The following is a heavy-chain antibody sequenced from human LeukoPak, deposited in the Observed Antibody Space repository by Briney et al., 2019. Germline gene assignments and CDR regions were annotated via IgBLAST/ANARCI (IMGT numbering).Heavy chain of an antibody. J-gene: IGHJ4*02. Sequence: SQTLSLTCTVSGGSISSGSYYWSWIRQPAGKGLEWIGYIYYSGSTNYNPSLKSRVTISVDTSKNQFSLKLSSVTAADTAVYYCARSGSGYQGRFDYWGQGTLVTVSS. CDR3: ARSGSGYQGRFDY. V-gene: IGHV4-61*10. D-gene: IGHD5-12*01. CDR2: IYYSGST. CDR1: GGSISSGSYY.